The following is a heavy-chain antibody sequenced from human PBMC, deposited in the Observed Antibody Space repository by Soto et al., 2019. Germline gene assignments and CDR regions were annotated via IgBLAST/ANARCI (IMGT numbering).Heavy chain of an antibody. CDR2: ISGDSGSS. J-gene: IGHJ3*01. V-gene: IGHV3-9*01. CDR3: TKRRSARPGFDAFDL. CDR1: GFNVEAYS. Sequence: GGSLRPSCPASGFNVEAYSLHWVRQLPGKGLEWVAGISGDSGSSGYADSVRGRFTVSRDNAKNSLFLQMSSLSPEDTALYYCTKRRSARPGFDAFDLWGQGTMVTVSS.